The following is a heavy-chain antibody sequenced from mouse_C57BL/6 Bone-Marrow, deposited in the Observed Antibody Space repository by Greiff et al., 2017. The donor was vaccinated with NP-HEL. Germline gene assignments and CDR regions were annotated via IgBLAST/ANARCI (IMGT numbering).Heavy chain of an antibody. J-gene: IGHJ3*01. V-gene: IGHV6-3*01. CDR2: IRLKSDNYAT. CDR1: GFTFSNYW. CDR3: TAFAY. Sequence: EVHLVESGGGLVQPGGSMKLSCVASGFTFSNYWMNWVRQSPEKGLEWVAQIRLKSDNYATHYAESVKGRFTISRDDSKSSVYLQMNDLRAEDTGIYYCTAFAYWGQGTLVTVSA.